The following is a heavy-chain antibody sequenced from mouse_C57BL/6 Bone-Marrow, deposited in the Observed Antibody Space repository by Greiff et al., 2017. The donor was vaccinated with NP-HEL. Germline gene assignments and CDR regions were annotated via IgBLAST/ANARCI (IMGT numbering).Heavy chain of an antibody. V-gene: IGHV14-4*01. Sequence: EVQGVESGAELVRPGASVKLSCTASGFNIKDDYMHWVKQRPEQGLEWIGWIDPENGDTEYASKFQGKATITADTSSNTAYLQLSSLTSEDTAVYYCTTVPRFTYWGQGTLVTVSA. J-gene: IGHJ3*01. CDR2: IDPENGDT. CDR3: TTVPRFTY. CDR1: GFNIKDDY.